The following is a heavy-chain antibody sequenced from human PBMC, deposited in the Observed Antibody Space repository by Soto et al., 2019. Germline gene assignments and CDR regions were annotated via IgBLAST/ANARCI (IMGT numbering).Heavy chain of an antibody. Sequence: ASVKVSCKASGYTFTSYDINWVRQATGQGLEWMGWMNPNSGNTGYAQKFQGRVTMTRNTSISTAYMELSSLRSEDTAVYYCARVYCSSTSCYGAIWFDPWGQGTLVTVSS. CDR3: ARVYCSSTSCYGAIWFDP. V-gene: IGHV1-8*01. J-gene: IGHJ5*02. D-gene: IGHD2-2*01. CDR2: MNPNSGNT. CDR1: GYTFTSYD.